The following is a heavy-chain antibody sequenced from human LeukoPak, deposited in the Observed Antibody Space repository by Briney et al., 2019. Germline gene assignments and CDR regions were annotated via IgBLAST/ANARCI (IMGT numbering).Heavy chain of an antibody. J-gene: IGHJ6*02. CDR2: ISGSGGST. CDR3: AKDLSSKDYGSGSQYYYYYYGMDV. V-gene: IGHV3-23*01. Sequence: GGSLRLSCAASGFTFSSYAMSWVRQAPGKGLEWVSAISGSGGSTYYADSVKGRFTISRDNSKNTLYLQMNSLRAEDTAVYYCAKDLSSKDYGSGSQYYYYYYGMDVWGQGTTVTVSS. CDR1: GFTFSSYA. D-gene: IGHD3-10*01.